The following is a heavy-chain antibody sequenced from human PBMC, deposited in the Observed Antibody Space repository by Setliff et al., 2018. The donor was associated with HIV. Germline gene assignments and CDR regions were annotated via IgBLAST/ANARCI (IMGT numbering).Heavy chain of an antibody. CDR3: VKEYHTEVTDTRVANYFDY. Sequence: ASVKVSCKASGGTFSSYAISWVRQAPGQGLEWMGIINPSDGTTDYTQKFQDRVTMTSDTSTSTVYMELRSLRSEDTAIYYCVKEYHTEVTDTRVANYFDYWGQGTLVTVSS. V-gene: IGHV1-46*01. CDR2: INPSDGTT. CDR1: GGTFSSYA. J-gene: IGHJ4*02. D-gene: IGHD4-4*01.